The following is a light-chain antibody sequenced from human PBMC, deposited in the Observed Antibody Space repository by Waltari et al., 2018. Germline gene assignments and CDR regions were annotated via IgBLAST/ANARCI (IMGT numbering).Light chain of an antibody. CDR1: RYSSPS. Sequence: EVVFTQSPGTLSLSPGDRATLTCRASRYSSPSVAWYQQKPGQAPRLLIFGASTRSTGIPDRFSGSGSGTLFTLTISRLEPEDFGDYYCQQYGSSVSLTFGQGTKVEIK. V-gene: IGKV3-20*01. J-gene: IGKJ1*01. CDR2: GAS. CDR3: QQYGSSVSLT.